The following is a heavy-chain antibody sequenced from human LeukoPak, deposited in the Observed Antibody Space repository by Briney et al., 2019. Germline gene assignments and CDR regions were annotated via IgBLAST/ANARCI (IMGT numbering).Heavy chain of an antibody. V-gene: IGHV4-59*01. J-gene: IGHJ6*03. CDR1: GGSISSYY. Sequence: SETLSLTCTVSGGSISSYYWSWIRQPPGKGLEWIGYIYYSGSTNYNPSLKSRVTISVDTSKNHFSLKLSSVTAADTAVYYCARVRAGDYYYYYMDVWGKGTTVTISS. CDR3: ARVRAGDYYYYYMDV. CDR2: IYYSGST. D-gene: IGHD6-13*01.